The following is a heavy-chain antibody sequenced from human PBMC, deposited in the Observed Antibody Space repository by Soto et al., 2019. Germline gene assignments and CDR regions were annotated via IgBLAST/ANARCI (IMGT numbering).Heavy chain of an antibody. D-gene: IGHD6-19*01. Sequence: QITLKESGPPLVKPTQTLTLTCTFSGFSLTTGAVGVGWIRQPPGKALEWLALIYWDDDKRYSPSLRSRLTNPKDTPXXQXVXIVTNVDPVDTATYYCAHRRGGGIFDGSEGYDGFDVWGQGTMVTVSS. J-gene: IGHJ3*01. CDR3: AHRRGGGIFDGSEGYDGFDV. V-gene: IGHV2-5*02. CDR1: GFSLTTGAVG. CDR2: IYWDDDK.